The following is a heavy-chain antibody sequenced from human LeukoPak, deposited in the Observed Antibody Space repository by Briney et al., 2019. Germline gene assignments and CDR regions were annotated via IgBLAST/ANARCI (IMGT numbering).Heavy chain of an antibody. CDR3: ARAYYDSSGYYSRGYYYGMDV. J-gene: IGHJ6*02. D-gene: IGHD3-22*01. CDR1: GGSISSYY. V-gene: IGHV4-59*01. CDR2: IYYSGST. Sequence: SETLSLTCTVSGGSISSYYWSWIRQPPGKGLEWIGYIYYSGSTNYNPSLKSRVTISVDTSKNQFSLKLSSVAAADTAVYYCARAYYDSSGYYSRGYYYGMDVWGQGTTVTVSS.